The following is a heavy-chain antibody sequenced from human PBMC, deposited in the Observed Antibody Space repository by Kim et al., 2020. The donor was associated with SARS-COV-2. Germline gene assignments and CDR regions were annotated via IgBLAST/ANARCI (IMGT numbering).Heavy chain of an antibody. CDR2: INTNTGNP. D-gene: IGHD2-15*01. J-gene: IGHJ5*02. V-gene: IGHV7-4-1*02. CDR1: GYTFTSYA. Sequence: ASVKVSCKASGYTFTSYAMNWVRQAPGQGLEWMGWINTNTGNPTYAQGFTGRFVFSLDTSVSTAYLQISSLKAEDTAVYYCCQYCSGGSCGGFDPWGQGTLVTVSS. CDR3: CQYCSGGSCGGFDP.